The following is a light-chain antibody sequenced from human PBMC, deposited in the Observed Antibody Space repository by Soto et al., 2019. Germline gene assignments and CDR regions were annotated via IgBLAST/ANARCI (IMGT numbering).Light chain of an antibody. V-gene: IGKV2-28*01. CDR3: MQALQTPPYT. J-gene: IGKJ2*01. CDR2: LGS. CDR1: QSLLHSNGYNY. Sequence: DIVLTQSPLSLPVTPGEPASISCRSSQSLLHSNGYNYLSWYLQKPGQSPQLLIYLGSNRASGVPARFSGSKSGTDFTLKISRVEAEVVGPYYCMQALQTPPYTFGQGSRGESK.